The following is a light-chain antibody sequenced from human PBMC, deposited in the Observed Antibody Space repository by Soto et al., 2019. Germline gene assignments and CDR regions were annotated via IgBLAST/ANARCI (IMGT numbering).Light chain of an antibody. CDR2: GAY. CDR3: QQYGNSPWT. J-gene: IGKJ1*01. V-gene: IGKV3-20*01. CDR1: QIVSSN. Sequence: EIVMTQSPATLSVSPGERSTLSCRASQIVSSNLAWYQQKPGQAPRLLIYGAYSRATGITDRFSGSGSGTDFTLTISRLEPEDFAVYYCQQYGNSPWTFGQGTQVDIK.